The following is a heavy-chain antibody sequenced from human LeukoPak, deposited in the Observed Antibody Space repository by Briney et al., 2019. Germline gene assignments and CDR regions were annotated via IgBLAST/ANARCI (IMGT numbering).Heavy chain of an antibody. V-gene: IGHV1-2*02. CDR1: GYTFTGYY. D-gene: IGHD3-22*01. J-gene: IGHJ4*02. Sequence: ASVKVSCKASGYTFTGYYMHWVRQAPGQGLEWMGWINPNSGGTNYAQKFQGRVTMTRDTSISTAYMELSRLRSDDTAVYYCARAYYYYSSGYPPYWGQGTLVTVSS. CDR3: ARAYYYYSSGYPPY. CDR2: INPNSGGT.